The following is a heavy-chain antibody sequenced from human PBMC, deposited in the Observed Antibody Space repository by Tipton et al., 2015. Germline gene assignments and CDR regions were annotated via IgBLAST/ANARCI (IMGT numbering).Heavy chain of an antibody. V-gene: IGHV3-33*01. D-gene: IGHD3-22*01. CDR3: ARGDSSGYWIDY. Sequence: SLRLSCAASGFTFSSYGMHWVRQAPGKGLEWVAVIWYDGGNKYYADSVKGRFTISRDNSKNTLYLQMNSLRAEDTAVYYCARGDSSGYWIDYWGQGTLVTVSS. CDR1: GFTFSSYG. J-gene: IGHJ4*02. CDR2: IWYDGGNK.